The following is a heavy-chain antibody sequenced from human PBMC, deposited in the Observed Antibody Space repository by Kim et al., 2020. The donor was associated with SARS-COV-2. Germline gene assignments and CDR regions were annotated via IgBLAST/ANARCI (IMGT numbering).Heavy chain of an antibody. CDR2: ISGSGGST. J-gene: IGHJ4*02. CDR1: GFTFSSYA. Sequence: GGSLRLSCAASGFTFSSYAMSWVRQAPGKGLEWVSAISGSGGSTYYADSVKGRFTISRDNSKNTLYLQMNSLRAEDTAVYYCAKEHRCTYCGGDRGYDYWGQGTLVTVSS. V-gene: IGHV3-23*01. D-gene: IGHD2-21*02. CDR3: AKEHRCTYCGGDRGYDY.